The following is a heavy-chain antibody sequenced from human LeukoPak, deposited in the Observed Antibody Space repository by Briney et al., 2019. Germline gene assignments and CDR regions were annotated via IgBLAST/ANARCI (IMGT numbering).Heavy chain of an antibody. Sequence: GRSLRLSCAASGFTFSSYAMHWVRQAPGKGLEWVSSISSSSSYIYYADSVKGRFTISRDNSKNTLYLQMNSLRAEDTAVYYCARDRGRCSGGSCYSEPFDYWGQGTLVTVSS. V-gene: IGHV3-21*04. J-gene: IGHJ4*02. CDR3: ARDRGRCSGGSCYSEPFDY. D-gene: IGHD2-15*01. CDR1: GFTFSSYA. CDR2: ISSSSSYI.